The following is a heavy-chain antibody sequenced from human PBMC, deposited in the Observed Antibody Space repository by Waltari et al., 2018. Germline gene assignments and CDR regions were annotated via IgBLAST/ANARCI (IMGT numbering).Heavy chain of an antibody. V-gene: IGHV4-31*11. D-gene: IGHD5-12*01. CDR3: ARSPSGYDERGYYFDY. CDR1: GYSISSGYY. CDR2: IYYSGST. Sequence: QVQLQESGPGLVKPSETLSLTCAVSGYSISSGYYWSWIRQHPGKGLEWIGYIYYSGSTYYNPSLKSRVTISVDTSKNQFSLKLSSVTAADTAVYYCARSPSGYDERGYYFDYWGQGTLVTVSS. J-gene: IGHJ4*02.